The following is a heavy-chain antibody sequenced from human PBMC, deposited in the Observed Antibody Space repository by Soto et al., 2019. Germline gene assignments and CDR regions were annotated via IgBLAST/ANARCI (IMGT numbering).Heavy chain of an antibody. CDR3: AKSNRGAYDTPDF. D-gene: IGHD3-22*01. V-gene: IGHV3-30*18. J-gene: IGHJ4*02. CDR2: ISYDGRNK. CDR1: GFSLNDYG. Sequence: GGSLRLSCAASGFSLNDYGMHWVRQPPGKGLERVADISYDGRNKYYTDSVRGRFTISRDISKGTLYLQMNSLRPEDTAVYYCAKSNRGAYDTPDFWGQGTPVTVSS.